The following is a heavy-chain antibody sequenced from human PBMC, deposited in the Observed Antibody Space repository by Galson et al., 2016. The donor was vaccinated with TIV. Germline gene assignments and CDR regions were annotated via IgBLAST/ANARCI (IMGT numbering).Heavy chain of an antibody. CDR3: ATETGSSGMDV. Sequence: SVKVSCKASGGTLSRHTISWVRQAPGQGLEWMGRILPIVGITNYAQKLRGRVTIIADRFTSTVSMELSGRTSDDTAVYYCATETGSSGMDVWGQGTTVTVSS. J-gene: IGHJ6*02. V-gene: IGHV1-69*02. CDR1: GGTLSRHT. D-gene: IGHD3-9*01. CDR2: ILPIVGIT.